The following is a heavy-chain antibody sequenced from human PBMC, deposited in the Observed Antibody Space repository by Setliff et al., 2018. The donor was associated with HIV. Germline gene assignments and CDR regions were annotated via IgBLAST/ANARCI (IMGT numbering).Heavy chain of an antibody. CDR1: GGTFSSYA. CDR2: IIPIFGTA. CDR3: ARLGAGGSGWYSGWFDP. V-gene: IGHV1-69*13. Sequence: SVKVSCKASGGTFSSYAISWVRQAPGQGLEWRGGIIPIFGTANYAQKFQGRVTITADESTSTAYMELSSLRSEDTAVYYCARLGAGGSGWYSGWFDPWGQGTLVTVSS. D-gene: IGHD6-19*01. J-gene: IGHJ5*02.